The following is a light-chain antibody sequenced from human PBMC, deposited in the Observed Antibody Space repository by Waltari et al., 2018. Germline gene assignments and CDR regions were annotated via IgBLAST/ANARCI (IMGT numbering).Light chain of an antibody. J-gene: IGLJ3*02. CDR1: SGHSSNV. V-gene: IGLV4-69*01. CDR2: GNSDGSH. CDR3: QTWGTGIWV. Sequence: QLVLTQSPSASASLGASVKITCTLSSGHSSNVVAWHQHQPGKGPRYLMTGNSDGSHSKGDGIPDRFSGSSAGAERYLTSSSLQSDDEADYYCQTWGTGIWVFGGGTRLTVL.